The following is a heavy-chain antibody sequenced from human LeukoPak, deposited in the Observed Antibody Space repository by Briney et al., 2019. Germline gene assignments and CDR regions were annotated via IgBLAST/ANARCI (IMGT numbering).Heavy chain of an antibody. D-gene: IGHD2-15*01. CDR3: AIGYCSGGSCPVDY. V-gene: IGHV3-66*02. CDR2: IYSGGST. Sequence: PEGSLRLSCAASGFTVSSNYMSWVRQAPGKGLEWVSVIYSGGSTYYADSVKGRFTISRDNSKNTLYLQMNSLRAEDTAVYYCAIGYCSGGSCPVDYWGQGTLVTVSS. CDR1: GFTVSSNY. J-gene: IGHJ4*02.